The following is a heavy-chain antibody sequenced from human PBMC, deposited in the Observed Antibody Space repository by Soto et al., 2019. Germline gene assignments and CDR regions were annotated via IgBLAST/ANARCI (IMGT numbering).Heavy chain of an antibody. D-gene: IGHD4-4*01. Sequence: GGSLRLSCVASGFTFSSYAMSWVRQAPGKGLEWVSAITGDGGDTFHADSVRGRLTISRDNSRNTLYLQMDSLRAEDTALYYCAKGSVTSRPYYFDYWGQGTLVTVSS. J-gene: IGHJ4*02. CDR1: GFTFSSYA. CDR3: AKGSVTSRPYYFDY. V-gene: IGHV3-23*01. CDR2: ITGDGGDT.